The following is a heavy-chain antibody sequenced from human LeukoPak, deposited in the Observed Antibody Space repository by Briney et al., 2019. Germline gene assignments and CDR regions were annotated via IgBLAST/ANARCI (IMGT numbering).Heavy chain of an antibody. V-gene: IGHV3-73*01. CDR2: IRSKANGYAT. CDR3: TRRLSLGYCSSTSCYQSDY. CDR1: GFTFSGSA. Sequence: PGGSLRLSCAASGFTFSGSAMHWVRQASGKGLEWVGRIRSKANGYATAYAASVKGRFTISRDDSKNTAYLQMNSLKTEDTAVYYCTRRLSLGYCSSTSCYQSDYWGQGTLVTVSS. J-gene: IGHJ4*02. D-gene: IGHD2-2*01.